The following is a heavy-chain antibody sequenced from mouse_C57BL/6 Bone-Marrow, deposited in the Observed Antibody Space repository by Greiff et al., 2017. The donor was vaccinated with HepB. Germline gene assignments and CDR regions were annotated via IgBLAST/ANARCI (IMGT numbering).Heavy chain of an antibody. J-gene: IGHJ2*01. D-gene: IGHD1-1*01. Sequence: VQLQQSGTVLARPGASVKMSCKTSGYTFTGYGMHWVKQRPGQGLDWLGALFPGNSVTSYTQKFKGKATLTAVTTASPAYMELSSLTNEPSAVYYCTISITTVVATDYWGQGTTLTVSS. CDR3: TISITTVVATDY. V-gene: IGHV1-5*01. CDR2: LFPGNSVT. CDR1: GYTFTGYG.